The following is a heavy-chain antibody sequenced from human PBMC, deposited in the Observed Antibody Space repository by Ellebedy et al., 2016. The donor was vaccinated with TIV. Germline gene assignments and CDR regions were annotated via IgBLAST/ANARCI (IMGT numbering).Heavy chain of an antibody. D-gene: IGHD3-22*01. CDR2: ISAYNGNT. CDR3: ATDRALGSGYVFDY. CDR1: GYTFTSYD. J-gene: IGHJ4*02. V-gene: IGHV1-18*01. Sequence: ASVKVSCXASGYTFTSYDINWVRQATGQGLEWMGWISAYNGNTNYAQKLQGRVTMTTDTSTSTAYMELRSLRSEDTAVYYCATDRALGSGYVFDYWGQGTLVTVSS.